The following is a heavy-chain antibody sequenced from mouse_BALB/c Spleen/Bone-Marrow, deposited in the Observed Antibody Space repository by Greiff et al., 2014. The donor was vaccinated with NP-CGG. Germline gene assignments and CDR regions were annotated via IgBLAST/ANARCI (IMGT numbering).Heavy chain of an antibody. CDR3: ARDISWYFDV. Sequence: EVKLMESGGGLVQPGGSLRLSCATSGFTFTDYYMSWVRQPPGKALEWLGFIRNKANGYTTEYSASVKGRFTISRDNSQSILYLQMNTLRAEDSATYYGARDISWYFDVWGAGTTVTVSS. V-gene: IGHV7-3*02. CDR2: IRNKANGYTT. J-gene: IGHJ1*01. CDR1: GFTFTDYY.